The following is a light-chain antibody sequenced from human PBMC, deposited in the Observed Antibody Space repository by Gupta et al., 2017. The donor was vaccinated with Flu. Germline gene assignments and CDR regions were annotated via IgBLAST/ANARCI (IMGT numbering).Light chain of an antibody. Sequence: GSKRVHWYQQKPGHAPVLVVYGSIGRPSAFPARFSCSPSCPSSPLPLPLFEAGDEADYFCQVWDSSNYLVVFGGGTKLPFL. J-gene: IGLJ2*01. CDR2: GSI. V-gene: IGLV3-21*02. CDR1: GSKR. CDR3: QVWDSSNYLVV.